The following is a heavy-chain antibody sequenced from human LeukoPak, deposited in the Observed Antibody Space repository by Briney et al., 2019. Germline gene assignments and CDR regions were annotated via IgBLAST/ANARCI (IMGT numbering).Heavy chain of an antibody. CDR2: IYYSGST. CDR3: ARVVDTTMVRGFDP. Sequence: NASETLSLTCTVSGGAISGADNYWSWIRQHPGKGLEWIGYIYYSGSTYYNPSLKSRVTISVDTPKNQFSLKLSSVTAADTAVYYCARVVDTTMVRGFDPWGQGTLVTVSS. CDR1: GGAISGADNY. J-gene: IGHJ5*02. V-gene: IGHV4-31*03. D-gene: IGHD3-10*01.